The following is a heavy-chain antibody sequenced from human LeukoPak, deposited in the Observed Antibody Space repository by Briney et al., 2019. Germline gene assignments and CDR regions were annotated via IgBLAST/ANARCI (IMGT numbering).Heavy chain of an antibody. CDR1: GFTFSSYG. D-gene: IGHD6-13*01. CDR2: IWYDGSNK. V-gene: IGHV3-33*06. CDR3: AKGAGAAPGKFDY. J-gene: IGHJ4*02. Sequence: GGSLRLSCAASGFTFSSYGMHWVRQAPGKGLEWVAVIWYDGSNKYYADSVKGRFAISRDNSKNTLYLQMSSLRAEDTAMYYCAKGAGAAPGKFDYWGQGTLVSVSS.